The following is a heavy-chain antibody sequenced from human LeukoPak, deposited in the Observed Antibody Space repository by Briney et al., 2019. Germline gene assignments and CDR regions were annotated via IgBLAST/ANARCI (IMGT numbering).Heavy chain of an antibody. CDR3: ARFRGKYSSGWLDY. V-gene: IGHV4-34*01. D-gene: IGHD6-19*01. CDR1: GGSFGGYY. Sequence: TSETLSLTCAVYGGSFGGYYWSWIRQPPGKGLEWIGEINHSGSTNYNPSLKSRVTISVDTSKNQFSLKLSSVTAADTAVYYCARFRGKYSSGWLDYWGQGTLVTVSS. J-gene: IGHJ4*02. CDR2: INHSGST.